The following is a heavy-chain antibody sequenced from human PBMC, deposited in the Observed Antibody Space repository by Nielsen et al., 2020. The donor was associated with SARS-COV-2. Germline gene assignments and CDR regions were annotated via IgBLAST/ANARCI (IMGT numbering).Heavy chain of an antibody. D-gene: IGHD3-10*01. J-gene: IGHJ4*02. V-gene: IGHV3-30*03. CDR3: ARYASGSQASG. Sequence: GESLKISCAASGFTFSSYGMHWVRQAPGKGLEWLAVISYDGNNKYYADSVKGRFTISRDNSKNTVYLQMNSLRAEDTAVYYCARYASGSQASGWGRGTLVTVSS. CDR1: GFTFSSYG. CDR2: ISYDGNNK.